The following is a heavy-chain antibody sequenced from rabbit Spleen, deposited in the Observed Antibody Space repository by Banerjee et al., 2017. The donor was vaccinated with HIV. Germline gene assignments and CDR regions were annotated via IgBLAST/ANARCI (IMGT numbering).Heavy chain of an antibody. J-gene: IGHJ6*01. CDR1: GFTLSSSYW. CDR3: ARDLDGVIGWNFGW. CDR2: IYGGSSGRT. V-gene: IGHV1S45*01. Sequence: QQQLEESGGGLVQPEGSLTLTCTASGFTLSSSYWICWVRQAPGKGLEWIACIYGGSSGRTLYASWAQGRFTISRTSSTTVTLRMTSLTAADTATYFCARDLDGVIGWNFGWWGPGTLVTVS. D-gene: IGHD4-1*01.